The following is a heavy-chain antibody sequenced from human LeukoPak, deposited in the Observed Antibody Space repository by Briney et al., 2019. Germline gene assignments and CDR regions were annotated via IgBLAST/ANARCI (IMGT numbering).Heavy chain of an antibody. CDR3: ASGPKRITPFDY. V-gene: IGHV3-66*01. CDR2: IYSGGST. Sequence: GGSLRLSCAASGFTVSSNYMSWVRQAPGKGLEWVSVIYSGGSTYYADSVKGRFTISRDNSKNTMYLQMNSLRAEDTAVYYCASGPKRITPFDYWGQGTLVTVSS. D-gene: IGHD2-15*01. CDR1: GFTVSSNY. J-gene: IGHJ4*02.